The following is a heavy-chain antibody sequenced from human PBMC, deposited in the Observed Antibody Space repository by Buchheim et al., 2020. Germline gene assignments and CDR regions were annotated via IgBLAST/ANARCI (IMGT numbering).Heavy chain of an antibody. J-gene: IGHJ4*02. Sequence: EVQLVESGGGLVKPGGSPRLSCAASGFTFSNAWMSWVRQAPGKGLEWVGRIKSKTDGGTIDYAAPVKGRFTISRDDSKNTLYLQMNSLKTEDTAVYYCTTGLYYDFWSGEDMVVDYWGQGTL. CDR3: TTGLYYDFWSGEDMVVDY. CDR1: GFTFSNAW. D-gene: IGHD3-3*01. CDR2: IKSKTDGGTI. V-gene: IGHV3-15*01.